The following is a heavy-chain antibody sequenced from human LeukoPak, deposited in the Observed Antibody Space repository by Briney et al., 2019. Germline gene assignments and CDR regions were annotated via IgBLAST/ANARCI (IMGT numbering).Heavy chain of an antibody. J-gene: IGHJ6*02. CDR1: GFTFSSYG. Sequence: GRSLRLSCAASGFTFSSYGMHWVRQAPGKGLEWVAVIWYDGSNKYYADSVKGRFTISRDNSKNTLYLQMNSLRAGDTAVYYCARDFSARYQLLFSYGMDVWGQGTTVTVSS. D-gene: IGHD2-2*01. V-gene: IGHV3-33*01. CDR3: ARDFSARYQLLFSYGMDV. CDR2: IWYDGSNK.